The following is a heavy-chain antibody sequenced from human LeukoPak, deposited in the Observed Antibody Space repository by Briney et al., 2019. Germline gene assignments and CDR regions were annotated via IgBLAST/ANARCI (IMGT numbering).Heavy chain of an antibody. CDR2: IITVLGIA. V-gene: IGHV1-69*04. D-gene: IGHD2-15*01. CDR3: ARDSCSGGSCYSN. J-gene: IGHJ4*02. CDR1: RGTFSRYA. Sequence: SVKVSCKASRGTFSRYAISSVRQAAGPGLECVGKIITVLGIANYAQKFEGRVTITADKSTSTAYMELSSLRSEDTAVYYCARDSCSGGSCYSNWGQGTLVTVSS.